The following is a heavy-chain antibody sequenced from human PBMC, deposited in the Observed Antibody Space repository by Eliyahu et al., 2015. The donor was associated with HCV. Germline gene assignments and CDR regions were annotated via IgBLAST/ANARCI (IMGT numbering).Heavy chain of an antibody. D-gene: IGHD3-10*01. CDR2: IXPSGGST. CDR1: GYTFTRYY. Sequence: QVQLVQSGTEVQKPGXSVKVSCKASGYTFTRYYIXWVRQAPGQGLXWMGIIXPSGGSTVYPQNFQGRVTMTRDTSTSTVYMELSSLKYEDTAVYYCAREIGGMDVWGQGTTVTVSS. J-gene: IGHJ6*02. V-gene: IGHV1-46*01. CDR3: AREIGGMDV.